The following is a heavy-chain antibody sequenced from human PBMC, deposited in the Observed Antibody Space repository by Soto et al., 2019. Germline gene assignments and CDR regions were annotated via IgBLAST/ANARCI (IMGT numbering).Heavy chain of an antibody. J-gene: IGHJ4*02. CDR3: AKGLSSPYYCDSSGYPAPLFDY. V-gene: IGHV3-30*18. D-gene: IGHD3-22*01. CDR1: GFTFSSYG. Sequence: GGSLRLSCAASGFTFSSYGMHWVRQAPGKGLEWVAVISYDGSNKYYADSVKGRFTISRDNSKNTLYLQMNSLRAEDTAVYYCAKGLSSPYYCDSSGYPAPLFDYWGQGTLVTVSS. CDR2: ISYDGSNK.